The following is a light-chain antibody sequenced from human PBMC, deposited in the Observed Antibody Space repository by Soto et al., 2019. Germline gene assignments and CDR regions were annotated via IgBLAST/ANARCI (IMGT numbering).Light chain of an antibody. CDR3: QQRSNWT. J-gene: IGKJ1*01. Sequence: EIVMTQSPATLSVSPGGRATLPCRASQSISDTLAWYQQKPGQAPRLLIYGASNRATGIPDRFSGSGSGTDFTLTIIKLEPEDFAVYYCQQRSNWTFGQGTKVDI. V-gene: IGKV3D-20*02. CDR1: QSISDT. CDR2: GAS.